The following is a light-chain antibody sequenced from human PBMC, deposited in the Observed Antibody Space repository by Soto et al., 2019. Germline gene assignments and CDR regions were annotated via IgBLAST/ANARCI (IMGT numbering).Light chain of an antibody. V-gene: IGLV2-23*01. J-gene: IGLJ1*01. CDR1: SSDVGAYNS. CDR2: KGT. CDR3: CCSAAESTYV. Sequence: QSVLAQPASVSGSPGQSITISCTGTSSDVGAYNSVSWYQQHPHRAPQVIIYKGTQRPSGVSNRFSGSTSGNADSLTIYAVQGDDEADSFCCCSAAESTYVFGNGTKVTV.